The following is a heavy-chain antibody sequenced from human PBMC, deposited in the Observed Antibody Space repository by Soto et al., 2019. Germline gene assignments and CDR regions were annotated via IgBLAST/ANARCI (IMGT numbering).Heavy chain of an antibody. CDR1: GGTFSSYT. D-gene: IGHD4-17*01. Sequence: QVQLVQSGAEVKKPGSSVKVSCKASGGTFSSYTISWVRQAPGQGLEWMGRIIPILGIANYAQKFQGRVTITADKSTSTAYMELSSLRSEDTAVYYCARDPKKRAYGDYELPDYWGQGTLVTVSS. CDR3: ARDPKKRAYGDYELPDY. CDR2: IIPILGIA. J-gene: IGHJ4*02. V-gene: IGHV1-69*08.